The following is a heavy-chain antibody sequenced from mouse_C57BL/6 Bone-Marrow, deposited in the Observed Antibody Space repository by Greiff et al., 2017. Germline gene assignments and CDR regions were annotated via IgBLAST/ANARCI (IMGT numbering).Heavy chain of an antibody. Sequence: LVESGAELARPGASVKLSCKASGYPFTSYGISWVKQRTGPGLEWIGEIYPRRGNTYYNEKFKGKATLTADKSSSTAYMELRSRTSEDSAVYVCARVRVYYYGSSHDYWGEGTTLTVSS. J-gene: IGHJ2*01. CDR3: ARVRVYYYGSSHDY. V-gene: IGHV1-81*01. D-gene: IGHD1-1*01. CDR2: IYPRRGNT. CDR1: GYPFTSYG.